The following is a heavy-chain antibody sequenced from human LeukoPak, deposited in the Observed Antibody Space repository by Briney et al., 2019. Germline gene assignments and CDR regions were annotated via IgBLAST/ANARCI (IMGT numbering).Heavy chain of an antibody. CDR2: ISGSGGSI. Sequence: GGSLRLSCAAFGFTFSDYYMTWVRQAPGKGLEWVSYISGSGGSIYYTDSVKGRFTISRDNAKNSLYLQMNSLRAEDTAVYYCSRGRLFGDYWGQGALVTVSS. CDR3: SRGRLFGDY. V-gene: IGHV3-11*04. D-gene: IGHD3-16*01. CDR1: GFTFSDYY. J-gene: IGHJ4*02.